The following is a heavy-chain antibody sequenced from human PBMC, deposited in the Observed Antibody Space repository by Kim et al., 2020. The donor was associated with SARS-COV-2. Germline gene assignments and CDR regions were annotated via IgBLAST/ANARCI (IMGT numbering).Heavy chain of an antibody. D-gene: IGHD6-19*01. J-gene: IGHJ6*02. Sequence: GGSLRLSCTASGFTFGDYAMSWFRQAPGKGLEWVGFIRSKAYGGTTEYAASVKGRFTISRDDSKSIAYLQMNSLKTEDTAVYYCTRESWLVQDYGMDVWGQGTTVTVSS. CDR1: GFTFGDYA. CDR2: IRSKAYGGTT. CDR3: TRESWLVQDYGMDV. V-gene: IGHV3-49*03.